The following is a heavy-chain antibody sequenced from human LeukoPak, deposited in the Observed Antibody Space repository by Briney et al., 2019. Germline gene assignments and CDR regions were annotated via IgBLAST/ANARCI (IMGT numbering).Heavy chain of an antibody. CDR2: IRSKAYGGTT. Sequence: SGGSLRLSCTASGFTFGDYAMSWFRQAPGKGLEWVGFIRSKAYGGTTEYAASVKGRFTISRDDSKSIAYLQMNSLKTEDTAVYYCTRDRSLRYSGSYDAFDIWGQGTMVTVSS. D-gene: IGHD1-26*01. J-gene: IGHJ3*02. CDR1: GFTFGDYA. V-gene: IGHV3-49*03. CDR3: TRDRSLRYSGSYDAFDI.